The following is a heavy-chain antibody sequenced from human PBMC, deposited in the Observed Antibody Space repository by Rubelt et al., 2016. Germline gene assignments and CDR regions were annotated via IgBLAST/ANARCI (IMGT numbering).Heavy chain of an antibody. Sequence: KSQRGGLEWVSLISGNGRSTYDADSVKGRFTISRDNSRNMLYLQMNNLRAEDTAVYYCARDQGKTGTTSSQLDYWGQGTLVTVSS. J-gene: IGHJ4*02. CDR2: ISGNGRST. D-gene: IGHD1-7*01. V-gene: IGHV3-23*01. CDR3: ARDQGKTGTTSSQLDY.